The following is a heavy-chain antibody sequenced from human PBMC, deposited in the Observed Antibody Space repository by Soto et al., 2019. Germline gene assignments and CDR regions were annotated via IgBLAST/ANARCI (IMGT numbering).Heavy chain of an antibody. CDR2: MNPNTGNS. CDR3: ARSSTYYDFWSGYPASNYYYYGMDV. J-gene: IGHJ6*02. Sequence: ASVKVSCKASGYTFTSSDINWVRQAPGQGLEWMGWMNPNTGNSGFAQKFQGRVTMTSDTSISTAYMELSSLRSEDSAVYYCARSSTYYDFWSGYPASNYYYYGMDVWGQGTTVTVSS. CDR1: GYTFTSSD. V-gene: IGHV1-8*01. D-gene: IGHD3-3*01.